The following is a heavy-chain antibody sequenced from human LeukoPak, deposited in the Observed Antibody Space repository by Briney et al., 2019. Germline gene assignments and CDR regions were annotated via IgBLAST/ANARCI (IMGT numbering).Heavy chain of an antibody. CDR1: GFTFSSYN. V-gene: IGHV3-48*04. J-gene: IGHJ4*02. D-gene: IGHD3-22*01. CDR2: ISSSSSII. Sequence: GGSLRLSCAASGFTFSSYNMNWVRQAPGKGLEWVSYISSSSSIIYYADSVKGRFTISRDNAKNSLYLQMNSLRAEDTAVYYCAAYYYDTSGSDWGQGTLVTVSS. CDR3: AAYYYDTSGSD.